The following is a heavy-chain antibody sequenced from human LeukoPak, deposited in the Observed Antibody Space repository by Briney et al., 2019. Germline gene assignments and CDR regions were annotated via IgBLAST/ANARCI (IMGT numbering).Heavy chain of an antibody. V-gene: IGHV3-74*01. CDR1: GFTFSSYS. J-gene: IGHJ4*02. Sequence: GGSLRLSCAASGFTFSSYSMNWVRQAPGKGLVWVSRICPDGTVTNYADSVKARFSISRDNARNTVYPQMNSLRAEDTAVYYCAKDLWSAYYYDYWGQGTLVTVSS. D-gene: IGHD3-3*01. CDR2: ICPDGTVT. CDR3: AKDLWSAYYYDY.